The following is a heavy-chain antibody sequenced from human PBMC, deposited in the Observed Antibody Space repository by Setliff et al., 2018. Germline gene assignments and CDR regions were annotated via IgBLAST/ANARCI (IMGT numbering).Heavy chain of an antibody. CDR2: ISSSGSTI. D-gene: IGHD3-9*01. CDR1: GFTFSSYE. Sequence: PGGSLRLSCAASGFTFSSYEMNWVRQAPGKGLAWVSYISSSGSTIYYADSVKGRFTISRDNAKNSLYLQMNSLRAEDTAVYYCACPDILTGLYDYWGQGTLVTVSS. V-gene: IGHV3-48*03. J-gene: IGHJ4*02. CDR3: ACPDILTGLYDY.